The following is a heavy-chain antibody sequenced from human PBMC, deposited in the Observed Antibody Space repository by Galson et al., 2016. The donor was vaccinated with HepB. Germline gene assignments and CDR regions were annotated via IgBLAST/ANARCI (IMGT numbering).Heavy chain of an antibody. D-gene: IGHD6-19*01. CDR2: IYYSGST. Sequence: ETLSLTCTVSGGSISSYYWNWIRQPPGKGLEWIGYIYYSGSTNYNPSPSLKLSSVTAADTAVYYCARARYSSGLYNWFDPWGQGTLVTVSS. CDR3: ARARYSSGLYNWFDP. V-gene: IGHV4-59*01. J-gene: IGHJ5*02. CDR1: GGSISSYY.